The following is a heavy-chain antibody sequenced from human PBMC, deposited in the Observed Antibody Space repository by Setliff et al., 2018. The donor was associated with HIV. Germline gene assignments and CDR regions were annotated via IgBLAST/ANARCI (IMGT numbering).Heavy chain of an antibody. Sequence: GASVKVSCKASGYTFTHYAIGWVRQAPGQGLEYLGWISAYNGNTNYAQKVQGRITMTTDASTSTVDMELRSLTSDDTAVYYCARLASGGWPLEVFYIWGQGTMVTVSS. CDR3: ARLASGGWPLEVFYI. D-gene: IGHD2-15*01. CDR1: GYTFTHYA. V-gene: IGHV1-18*01. CDR2: ISAYNGNT. J-gene: IGHJ3*02.